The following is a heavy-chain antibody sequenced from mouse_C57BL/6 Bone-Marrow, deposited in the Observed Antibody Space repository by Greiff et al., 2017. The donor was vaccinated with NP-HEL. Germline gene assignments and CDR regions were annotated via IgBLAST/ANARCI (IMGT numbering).Heavy chain of an antibody. D-gene: IGHD1-1*01. CDR2: IWSGGCT. J-gene: IGHJ3*01. CDR1: GFSLTSYG. V-gene: IGHV2-4*01. CDR3: ATNYYGSSAPFAY. Sequence: QVQLKESGPGLVQPSQSLSITCTVSGFSLTSYGVHWVRQPPGKGLEWLGVIWSGGCTDYNAAVISRLSISKDNSKSQVFFKMNSLQADDTAIYYCATNYYGSSAPFAYWGQGTLVTVSA.